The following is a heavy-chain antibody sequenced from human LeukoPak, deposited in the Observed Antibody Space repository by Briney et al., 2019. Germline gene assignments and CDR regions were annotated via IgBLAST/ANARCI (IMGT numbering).Heavy chain of an antibody. CDR1: GGSISGTTHN. J-gene: IGHJ2*01. CDR3: ARQGSSSWYGWYFDL. D-gene: IGHD6-13*01. Sequence: PSETLSLTCSVSGGSISGTTHNWGWIRQPPGKGLEWIATIYYSESTKKSPSLKSRVTISLDTSRNQFSLRLSSVTAADTAVYYCARQGSSSWYGWYFDLWGRGSLVTVSS. CDR2: IYYSEST. V-gene: IGHV4-39*01.